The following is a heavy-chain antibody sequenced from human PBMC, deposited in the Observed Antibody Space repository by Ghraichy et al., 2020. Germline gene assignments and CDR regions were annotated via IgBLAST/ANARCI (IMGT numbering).Heavy chain of an antibody. CDR3: ARDIVVVPTAMLVENYYYNAMDV. D-gene: IGHD2-2*01. CDR2: ISYDGSNK. V-gene: IGHV3-30-3*01. CDR1: GFTFSSYT. J-gene: IGHJ6*02. Sequence: GGSLRLSCAATGFTFSSYTIHWVRQAPGKGLEWVAVISYDGSNKYYADSVKGRFTISRDNSKNTLYLQMKSLRAEDTAVYYCARDIVVVPTAMLVENYYYNAMDVWGQGTTVTVSS.